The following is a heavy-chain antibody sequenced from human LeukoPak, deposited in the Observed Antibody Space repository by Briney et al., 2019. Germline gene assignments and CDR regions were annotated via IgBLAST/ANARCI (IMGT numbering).Heavy chain of an antibody. CDR3: ARRNWFDP. CDR2: MNGDGRTT. Sequence: PGGSLRLSCAASGFTFSPYWMHWARQAPGKGLVWASRMNGDGRTTDYADSVKGRFTISRDNAKNTLYLQMNSLRAEDTAVYYCARRNWFDPWGQGTLVTVSS. J-gene: IGHJ5*02. V-gene: IGHV3-74*01. CDR1: GFTFSPYW.